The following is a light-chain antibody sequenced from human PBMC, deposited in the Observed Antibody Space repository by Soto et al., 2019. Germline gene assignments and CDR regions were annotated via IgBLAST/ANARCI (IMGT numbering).Light chain of an antibody. CDR1: SSNIGSNS. J-gene: IGLJ1*01. V-gene: IGLV1-44*01. CDR3: AAWHDSLNGYV. Sequence: QNVLTQPPSASVTPGQSVTISCSGSSSNIGSNSVNWYQQLPGTAPKLLIYSNDRRPSGVPDRFSGSKSGTSASLAISGLQSEDEADYYCAAWHDSLNGYVFGTGTKVTV. CDR2: SND.